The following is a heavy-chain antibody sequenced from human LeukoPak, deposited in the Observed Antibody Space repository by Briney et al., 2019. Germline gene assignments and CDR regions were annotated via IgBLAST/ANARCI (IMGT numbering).Heavy chain of an antibody. J-gene: IGHJ4*02. CDR2: IAAYQGKI. CDR3: ARDKGGIAVAAWAFDY. D-gene: IGHD6-19*01. V-gene: IGHV1-18*01. CDR1: GYTFTSHG. Sequence: ASVKVSCKPSGYTFTSHGISWVRQAPGQGLEWVGWIAAYQGKIAYAQKFQGRVTMTRDTSTSTVYMELSSLRSEDTAVYYCARDKGGIAVAAWAFDYWGQGALVTVSS.